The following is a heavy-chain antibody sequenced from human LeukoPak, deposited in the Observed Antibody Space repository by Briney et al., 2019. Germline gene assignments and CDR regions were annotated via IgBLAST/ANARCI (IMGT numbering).Heavy chain of an antibody. Sequence: SVKVSWKASGGTFSSYAISWVRQAPGQGLGWMGGIIPIFGTANYAQKFQGRVTITADESTSTAYMELSSLRSEDTAVYYCARPTVTTSSYYYGMDVWGQGTTVTVSS. CDR2: IIPIFGTA. CDR3: ARPTVTTSSYYYGMDV. J-gene: IGHJ6*02. CDR1: GGTFSSYA. V-gene: IGHV1-69*13. D-gene: IGHD4-17*01.